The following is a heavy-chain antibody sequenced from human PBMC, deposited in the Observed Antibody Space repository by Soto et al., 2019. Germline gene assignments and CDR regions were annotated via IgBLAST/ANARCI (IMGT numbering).Heavy chain of an antibody. J-gene: IGHJ5*02. CDR1: GYTFTGYH. V-gene: IGHV1-2*04. Sequence: QVHLVQSGAEVKEPGASVKVSCKTSGYTFTGYHIHWVRQAPGQGLERMGWINTNTGDTNYAQKFQGWVTMTRDTSINTAYVQLSRLTSDDTAVYYCARWVGASNWFDPWGQGTLVTVSS. CDR3: ARWVGASNWFDP. CDR2: INTNTGDT. D-gene: IGHD1-26*01.